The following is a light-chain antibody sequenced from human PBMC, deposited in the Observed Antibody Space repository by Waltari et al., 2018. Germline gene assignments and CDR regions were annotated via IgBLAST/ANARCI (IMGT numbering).Light chain of an antibody. Sequence: DVGLTQSPLSLPVTLGQPASISCRSSQSLVYTDGISYLTWFHQRPGQAPRRLIYKVSIRDSGAPDRFSGSGSGTEFTRMISSVEADDVGVYFCMQATHWPVTFGQGTRLE. CDR3: MQATHWPVT. CDR2: KVS. J-gene: IGKJ5*01. V-gene: IGKV2-30*01. CDR1: QSLVYTDGISY.